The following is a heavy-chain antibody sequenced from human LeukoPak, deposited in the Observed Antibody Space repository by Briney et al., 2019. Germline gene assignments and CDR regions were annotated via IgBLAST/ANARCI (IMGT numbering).Heavy chain of an antibody. CDR1: GDSISSSY. V-gene: IGHV4-59*01. CDR3: ARGYYDRSGSSNPFDS. D-gene: IGHD3-22*01. CDR2: VHYTGKT. Sequence: SETLSLTCTVSGDSISSSYWSWIRQPPGKRLEWVGYVHYTGKTNYNPSLNNRVTISVDMSKNQFSLTLTSVTLSDTAVDYCARGYYDRSGSSNPFDSWGQGTLVTVSA. J-gene: IGHJ4*02.